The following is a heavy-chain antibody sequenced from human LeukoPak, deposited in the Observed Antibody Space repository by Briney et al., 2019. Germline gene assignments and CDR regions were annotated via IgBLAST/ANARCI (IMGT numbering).Heavy chain of an antibody. CDR1: GGSFSGYY. CDR2: INHSGST. J-gene: IGHJ4*02. Sequence: SEXLSLTCAVYGGSFSGYYWSWIRQPPGKGLEWIGEINHSGSTNYNPSLTSRVTISVETSKNQFSLKLSSVTAADTAVYYCARGHYYDSSGYYGYWGQGTLVTVSS. CDR3: ARGHYYDSSGYYGY. D-gene: IGHD3-22*01. V-gene: IGHV4-34*01.